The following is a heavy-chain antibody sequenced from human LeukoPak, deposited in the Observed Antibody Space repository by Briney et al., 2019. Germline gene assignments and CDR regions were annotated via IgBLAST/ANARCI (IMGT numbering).Heavy chain of an antibody. CDR1: GGSISPYY. Sequence: SETLSLTCSASGGSISPYYWSWIRQPPGKGLEWIGDFYYSGSTNYNPSLKSRVIISVDTSKIQLSLKLRSVTAADTAMYYCARRDSGGPFDSWGQGTLVTVPS. V-gene: IGHV4-59*01. D-gene: IGHD2-15*01. CDR2: FYYSGST. J-gene: IGHJ4*02. CDR3: ARRDSGGPFDS.